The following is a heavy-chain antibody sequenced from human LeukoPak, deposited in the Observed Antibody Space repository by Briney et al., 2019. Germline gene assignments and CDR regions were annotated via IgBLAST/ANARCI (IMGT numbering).Heavy chain of an antibody. J-gene: IGHJ4*02. V-gene: IGHV3-11*04. Sequence: GGSLRLSCAASGFTFSDYYMSWLRHAPGKGLEWVSYISSSGSNIYYADSVKGRFTISRDNAKNSLYLQMNSLRAEDTAVYSCAREGQYQLLPDYWGQGTLVTVSS. CDR1: GFTFSDYY. CDR2: ISSSGSNI. D-gene: IGHD2-2*01. CDR3: AREGQYQLLPDY.